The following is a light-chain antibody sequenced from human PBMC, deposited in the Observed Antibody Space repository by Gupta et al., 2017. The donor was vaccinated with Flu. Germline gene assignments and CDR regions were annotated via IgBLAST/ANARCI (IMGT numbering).Light chain of an antibody. Sequence: DIVLTQSPDSLAVSLGERATINCKSSQSILYSSNNKNYLAWYQQKPGQPPKLLIYWASTRESGVPDRFSGSGSGTDFTLTIISLQAEDVAVYYCQQYYNTPTFGGGPKVEIK. CDR2: WAS. J-gene: IGKJ4*01. CDR1: QSILYSSNNKNY. V-gene: IGKV4-1*01. CDR3: QQYYNTPT.